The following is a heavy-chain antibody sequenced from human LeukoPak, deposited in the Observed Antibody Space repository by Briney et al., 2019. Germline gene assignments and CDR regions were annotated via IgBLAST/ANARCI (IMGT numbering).Heavy chain of an antibody. D-gene: IGHD6-19*01. J-gene: IGHJ3*02. Sequence: GGSLRLSCAASGFTLSDQFMDWVRQAPGKGLEWIGRSRNRANSHTTEYAASVKGRFTVSRDDPGNLMYLQMNSLKIEDTAVYFCTRDGGSSGNTAFDIWGQGTEVTVSS. CDR2: SRNRANSHTT. CDR1: GFTLSDQF. CDR3: TRDGGSSGNTAFDI. V-gene: IGHV3-72*01.